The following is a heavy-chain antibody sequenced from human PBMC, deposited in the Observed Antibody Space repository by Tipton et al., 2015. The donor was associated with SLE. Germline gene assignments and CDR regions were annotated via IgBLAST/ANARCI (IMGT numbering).Heavy chain of an antibody. J-gene: IGHJ4*02. CDR2: ISYSGAT. CDR1: GETIDGNTYF. D-gene: IGHD7-27*01. V-gene: IGHV4-39*07. Sequence: TLSLTCTVSGETIDGNTYFWDWIRQPPGKGLMLIGSISYSGATSYNPSLKSRVTISVDTSKNQFSLSLISVTAADTAVYYCARLTPWGYDYWGPGMLVTVSS. CDR3: ARLTPWGYDY.